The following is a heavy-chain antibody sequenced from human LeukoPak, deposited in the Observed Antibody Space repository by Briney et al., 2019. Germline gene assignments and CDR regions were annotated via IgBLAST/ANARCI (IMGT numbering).Heavy chain of an antibody. D-gene: IGHD3-22*01. J-gene: IGHJ4*02. V-gene: IGHV4-59*12. CDR3: ARTTYYYDSSGSTGIDY. CDR1: GGSITTYY. CDR2: VYYSGST. Sequence: KPSETLSLTCTISGGSITTYYWSWIRQPAGKGLEWIGNVYYSGSTTYNPSLKTRVTISVDTSKNQFSLKLSSVTAADTAVYYCARTTYYYDSSGSTGIDYWGQGTLVTVSS.